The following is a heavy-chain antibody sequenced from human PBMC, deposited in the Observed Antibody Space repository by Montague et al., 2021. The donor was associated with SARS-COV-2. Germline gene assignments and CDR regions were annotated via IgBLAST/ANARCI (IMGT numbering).Heavy chain of an antibody. D-gene: IGHD5/OR15-5a*01. CDR2: IRDDGSFE. CDR3: ARGSNVSPGTDI. V-gene: IGHV3-74*01. Sequence: SLRLSCAASGFTFGSHWMHWVRQAPGKGLVWVSRIRDDGSFEDYADSVKGRFIISRDNAKNTLFLQMNSLGVEDTALYYCARGSNVSPGTDIWGQGTMVTVA. CDR1: GFTFGSHW. J-gene: IGHJ3*02.